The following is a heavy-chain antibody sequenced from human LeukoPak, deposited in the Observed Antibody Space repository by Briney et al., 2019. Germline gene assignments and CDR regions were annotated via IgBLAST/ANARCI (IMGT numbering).Heavy chain of an antibody. CDR2: IYYTGST. V-gene: IGHV4-59*01. CDR1: GGSISSYY. CDR3: ARATTGEPYSWFDP. J-gene: IGHJ5*02. D-gene: IGHD7-27*01. Sequence: KPSETPSLTCTVSGGSISSYYWSWIRQPPGKGLEWIGYIYYTGSTNYNPSLRSRVTISVDTSKNQFSLKLSSVTAADTAVYYCARATTGEPYSWFDPWGQGTLVTVSS.